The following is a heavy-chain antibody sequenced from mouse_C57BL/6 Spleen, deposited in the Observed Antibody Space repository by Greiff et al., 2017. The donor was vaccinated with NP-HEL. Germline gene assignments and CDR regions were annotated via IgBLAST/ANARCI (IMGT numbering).Heavy chain of an antibody. J-gene: IGHJ3*01. CDR3: AIISPEDAY. Sequence: VQLQESGAELVMPGASVKLSCKASGYTFTSYWMHWVKQRPGQGLEWIGEIDPSDSYTNYNQKFKGKSTLTVDKSSSTAYMQLSSLTSEDSAVYYCAIISPEDAYWGQGTLVTVSA. CDR1: GYTFTSYW. V-gene: IGHV1-69*01. CDR2: IDPSDSYT.